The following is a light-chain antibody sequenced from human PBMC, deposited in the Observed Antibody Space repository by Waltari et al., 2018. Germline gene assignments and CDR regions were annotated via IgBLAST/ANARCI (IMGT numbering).Light chain of an antibody. V-gene: IGLV3-21*02. J-gene: IGLJ2*01. CDR1: NIGGET. CDR2: DDS. CDR3: QVWDRTNKYFV. Sequence: SYVLTQPPSVSVAPGQTARITCGGNNIGGETVHWYQQKPGQAPILVVYDDSDRPSGVLERFSGSKSGNTATLTISRVEAGDEAAYHCQVWDRTNKYFVFGGGTKMTVL.